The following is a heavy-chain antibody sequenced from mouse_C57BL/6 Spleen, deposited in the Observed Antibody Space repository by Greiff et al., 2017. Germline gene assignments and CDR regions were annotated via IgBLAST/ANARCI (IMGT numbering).Heavy chain of an antibody. D-gene: IGHD4-1*01. CDR1: GYSITSGYD. J-gene: IGHJ2*01. V-gene: IGHV3-1*01. CDR3: ARGTEGYYCDY. Sequence: EVKLQESGPGMVKPSQSLSLTCTVTGYSITSGYDWHWIRHFPGNKLEWMGYISYSGSTNYNPSLKSRISITHDTSKNHFFLKLNSVTTEDTATYYCARGTEGYYCDYWGQGTTLTVSS. CDR2: ISYSGST.